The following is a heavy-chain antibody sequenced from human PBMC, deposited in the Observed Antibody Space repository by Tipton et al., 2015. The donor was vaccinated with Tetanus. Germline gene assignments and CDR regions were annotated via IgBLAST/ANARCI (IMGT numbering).Heavy chain of an antibody. CDR2: ISGTGSTI. J-gene: IGHJ5*02. CDR3: ARDFRPIFGVAQPFDP. V-gene: IGHV3-48*02. D-gene: IGHD3-3*01. CDR1: GFTFSSYN. Sequence: SLRLSCAASGFTFSSYNMNWVRQAPGKGLEWLSYISGTGSTIDYADSVKGRFTISRDNAKNSLYLQMNSLRDEDTAIYYCARDFRPIFGVAQPFDPWGQGTLVTVSS.